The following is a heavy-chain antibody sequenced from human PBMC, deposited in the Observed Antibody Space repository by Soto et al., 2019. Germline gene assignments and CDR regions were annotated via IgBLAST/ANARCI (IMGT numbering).Heavy chain of an antibody. V-gene: IGHV3-15*07. CDR1: GFTFSNAW. Sequence: EVQLVESGGGLVKPGGSLRLSCAASGFTFSNAWMNWVRQAPGKGLEWVGRIKSKTDGGTTDYAAPVKGRFTISRDDSKNTLYLQMNSLKTEDTAVYYCTPGGTGTTLNNYYYYGMDVWGQGTTVTVSS. J-gene: IGHJ6*02. D-gene: IGHD1-7*01. CDR2: IKSKTDGGTT. CDR3: TPGGTGTTLNNYYYYGMDV.